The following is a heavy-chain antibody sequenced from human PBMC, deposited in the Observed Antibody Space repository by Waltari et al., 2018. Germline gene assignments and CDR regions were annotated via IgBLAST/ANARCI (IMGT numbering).Heavy chain of an antibody. CDR2: INHSGST. CDR3: ARRRVPAAPPDYYYIDV. V-gene: IGHV4-34*01. J-gene: IGHJ6*03. Sequence: QVQLQQWGAGLLKPSETLSLTCAVYGGSFSGYYWSWIRQPPGKGLEWIGEINHSGSTNYNPSLKSRVTISVDTSKNQFSLKLSSVTAADTAVYYCARRRVPAAPPDYYYIDVWGKGTTVTISS. D-gene: IGHD2-2*01. CDR1: GGSFSGYY.